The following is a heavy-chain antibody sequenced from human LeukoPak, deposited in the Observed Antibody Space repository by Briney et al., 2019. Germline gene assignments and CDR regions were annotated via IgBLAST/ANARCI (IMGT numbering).Heavy chain of an antibody. CDR2: FDPEDGET. CDR1: GYTLTELS. D-gene: IGHD3-22*01. J-gene: IGHJ4*02. V-gene: IGHV1-24*01. CDR3: AADGLDSRGYFVEDY. Sequence: ASVTVSCKVSGYTLTELSMHWVRQAPGKGLEWMGGFDPEDGETIYAQKFQGRVTMTEDTSTDTAYMELSSLRSEDTAVYYCAADGLDSRGYFVEDYWGQGTLVTVSS.